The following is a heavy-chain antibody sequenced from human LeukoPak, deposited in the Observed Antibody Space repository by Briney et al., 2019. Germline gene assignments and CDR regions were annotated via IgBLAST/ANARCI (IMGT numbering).Heavy chain of an antibody. V-gene: IGHV3-66*01. D-gene: IGHD6-13*01. CDR3: ARGTYSSSWYKNNWFDP. CDR2: IYSGGST. J-gene: IGHJ5*02. Sequence: GGSLRLSCAASGFTFSSHWMHWVRQAPGKGLEWVSVIYSGGSTYYADSVKGRFTISRDNSKNTLYLQMNSLRAEDTAVYYCARGTYSSSWYKNNWFDPWGQGTLVTVSS. CDR1: GFTFSSHW.